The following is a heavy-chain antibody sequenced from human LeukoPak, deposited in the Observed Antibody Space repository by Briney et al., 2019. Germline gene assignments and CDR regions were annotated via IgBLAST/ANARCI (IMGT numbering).Heavy chain of an antibody. Sequence: GGSLRLSCAASGFTFSSYAMSWVRQAPGKGLEWVSSTCANDGKTYYAGSVKGRFTLSRDKSKNTLYLQMNSLRAEDSALYYCAKGRGDNCYSDFDYWGQGTLVTVSS. CDR3: AKGRGDNCYSDFDY. J-gene: IGHJ4*02. V-gene: IGHV3-23*01. D-gene: IGHD2-21*02. CDR2: TCANDGKT. CDR1: GFTFSSYA.